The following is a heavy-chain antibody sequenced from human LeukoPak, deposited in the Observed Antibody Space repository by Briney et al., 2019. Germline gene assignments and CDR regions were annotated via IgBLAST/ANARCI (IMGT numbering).Heavy chain of an antibody. CDR2: IFNTGNT. J-gene: IGHJ4*02. D-gene: IGHD3-10*01. V-gene: IGHV4-59*11. CDR3: ASRPADTTWYGVFDY. CDR1: GGSINSHY. Sequence: TSETLSLTCSVSGGSINSHYWSWIRQPPGKGLEWIGYIFNTGNTNYNPSLASRVTMSVDTSRAQFFLRLSPVTAADTAIYYCASRPADTTWYGVFDYWSQGTLVTVSS.